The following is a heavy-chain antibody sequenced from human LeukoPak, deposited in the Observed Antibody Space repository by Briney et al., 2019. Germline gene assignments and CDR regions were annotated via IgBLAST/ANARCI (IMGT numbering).Heavy chain of an antibody. J-gene: IGHJ4*02. CDR3: ARVTRIAVAGSMNY. D-gene: IGHD6-19*01. Sequence: ASVKVSCKASGYTFTGYYMHWVRQAPGQGLEWMGWINPNSGGTNYAQKFQGRVTMTRDTSISTAYMELSRLRSDDTAVYYCARVTRIAVAGSMNYWGQGTLVSVSS. CDR2: INPNSGGT. V-gene: IGHV1-2*02. CDR1: GYTFTGYY.